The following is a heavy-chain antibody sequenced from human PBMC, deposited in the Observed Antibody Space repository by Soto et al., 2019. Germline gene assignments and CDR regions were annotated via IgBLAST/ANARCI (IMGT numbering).Heavy chain of an antibody. CDR2: ISSSSSYI. CDR3: ARDRGGYCSSSPGSYYYYGMDV. Sequence: PGGSLRLSCAASGFTFSSYSMNWVRQAPGKGLEWVSSISSSSSYIYYADSVKGRFTISRDNAKNSLYLQMNSLRAEDTAVYYCARDRGGYCSSSPGSYYYYGMDVWGQGTTVTVSS. V-gene: IGHV3-21*01. J-gene: IGHJ6*02. CDR1: GFTFSSYS. D-gene: IGHD3-10*01.